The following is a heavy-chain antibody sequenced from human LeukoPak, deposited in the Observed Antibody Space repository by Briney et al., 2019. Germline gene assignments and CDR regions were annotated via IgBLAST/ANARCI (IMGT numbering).Heavy chain of an antibody. CDR3: AKDLTWTYYYDSSGSEFDY. Sequence: GGSLRLSCAASGFTFSSYAMSWVRQAPGKGLEWVSAISGSGGSTYYADSVKGRFTISRENTKNPLYLQMNSLRAEDTAVYYCAKDLTWTYYYDSSGSEFDYWGQGTLVTVSS. V-gene: IGHV3-23*01. D-gene: IGHD3-22*01. CDR2: ISGSGGST. CDR1: GFTFSSYA. J-gene: IGHJ4*02.